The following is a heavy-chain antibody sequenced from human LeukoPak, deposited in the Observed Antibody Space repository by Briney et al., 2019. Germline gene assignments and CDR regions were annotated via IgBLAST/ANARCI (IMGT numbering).Heavy chain of an antibody. Sequence: SETLSLTRTVSSGSISTYYWSWVRQPPGKGLEWIGYIYYSGSTKYNPSLKSRVTLSIDTSKNQFSLKLSSVTAADTAVYYCARDKYAGSSWSSFDYWGQGTLVTVSS. CDR3: ARDKYAGSSWSSFDY. D-gene: IGHD6-13*01. CDR1: SGSISTYY. V-gene: IGHV4-59*01. J-gene: IGHJ4*02. CDR2: IYYSGST.